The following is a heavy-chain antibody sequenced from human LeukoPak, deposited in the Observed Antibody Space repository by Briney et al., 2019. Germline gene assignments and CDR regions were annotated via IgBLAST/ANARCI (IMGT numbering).Heavy chain of an antibody. CDR2: INHSGST. J-gene: IGHJ4*02. CDR1: GGSFSAYS. CDR3: ARRGSDEPNSFDY. V-gene: IGHV4-34*01. D-gene: IGHD1-1*01. Sequence: PSETLSLTCAVYGGSFSAYSWSWIRQPPGKGLEWIGEINHSGSTNYNASLKSRLTISVDTSKNQFSLKLSSVTAADTAVYYCARRGSDEPNSFDYWGQGTLVTVSS.